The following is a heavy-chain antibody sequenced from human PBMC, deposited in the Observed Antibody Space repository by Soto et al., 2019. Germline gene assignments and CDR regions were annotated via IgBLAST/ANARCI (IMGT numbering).Heavy chain of an antibody. D-gene: IGHD6-13*01. CDR2: IIPYYNTL. CDR3: ASGASRWDPYFFDS. Sequence: QAQVVQSGAEVRKPGSSVKLSCKASEGTFNSYAIAWVRQAPGQGLEWMGGIIPYYNTLNYAQKFQDRVTITADDSTNTVYMELSSRRSDDTAVYFCASGASRWDPYFFDSWAQGTLVTVSS. J-gene: IGHJ4*02. CDR1: EGTFNSYA. V-gene: IGHV1-69*01.